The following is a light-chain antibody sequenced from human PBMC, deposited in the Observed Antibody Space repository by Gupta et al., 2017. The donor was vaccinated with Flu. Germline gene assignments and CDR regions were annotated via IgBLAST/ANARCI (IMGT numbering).Light chain of an antibody. V-gene: IGLV3-1*01. CDR2: QDT. CDR1: RLGDKY. Sequence: YVSTGQTASITCSGDRLGDKYVCWDQRKPGQSPVLVIYQDTKRPSGIPERFSGSNSGNTATLTISGTQPMDEADYYCQAWDSRVFGGGTKLTVL. CDR3: QAWDSRV. J-gene: IGLJ3*02.